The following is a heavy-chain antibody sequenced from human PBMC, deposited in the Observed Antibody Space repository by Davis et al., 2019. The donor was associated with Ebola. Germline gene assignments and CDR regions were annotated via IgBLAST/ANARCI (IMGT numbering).Heavy chain of an antibody. CDR3: NIVVIISHLSDY. D-gene: IGHD3-22*01. CDR1: GGPFGAYY. Sequence: MPSETLSLTCAVHGGPFGAYYFTWFRLPPGKGLQWIGEISHSGSVKYNPSLRSRVIISAGSSNNQFSLKLHSVTAADTAVYYCNIVVIISHLSDYWGQGHLVTVAS. J-gene: IGHJ4*02. V-gene: IGHV4-34*01. CDR2: ISHSGSV.